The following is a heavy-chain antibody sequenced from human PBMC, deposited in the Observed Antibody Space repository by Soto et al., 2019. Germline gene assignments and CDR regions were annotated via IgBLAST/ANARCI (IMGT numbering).Heavy chain of an antibody. D-gene: IGHD3-22*01. CDR3: ARLTLAQDSSGYYIFDY. CDR2: IDPTDSYT. V-gene: IGHV5-10-1*01. CDR1: GYSFTTYW. Sequence: ESLKISCQASGYSFTTYWISWVRQLPVKGLECMGRIDPTDSYTDYGPSFEGHVTMSVDSSINTVYLERSSLKTSDSAMYYCARLTLAQDSSGYYIFDYWGLGTLVTVSS. J-gene: IGHJ4*02.